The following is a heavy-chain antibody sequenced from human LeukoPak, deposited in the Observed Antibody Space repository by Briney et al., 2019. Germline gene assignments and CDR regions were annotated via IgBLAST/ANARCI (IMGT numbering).Heavy chain of an antibody. J-gene: IGHJ4*02. CDR2: INADGSTT. V-gene: IGHV3-74*01. CDR3: ATLISGWSLY. Sequence: QTGGSLGLSCAASGSGFTFNNYWMHWVRQAPGKGLVWVSRINADGSTTSYADSVRGRFTISRDNAKNTRYLQMNSLRAEDTAVYYCATLISGWSLYWGQGTLVTVSS. D-gene: IGHD6-19*01. CDR1: GSGFTFNNYW.